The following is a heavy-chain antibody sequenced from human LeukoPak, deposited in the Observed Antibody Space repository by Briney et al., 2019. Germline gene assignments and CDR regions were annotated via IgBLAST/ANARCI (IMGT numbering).Heavy chain of an antibody. D-gene: IGHD2-15*01. CDR1: GFTVSSNY. J-gene: IGHJ4*02. Sequence: GGSLRLSCAASGFTVSSNYMSWVRQAPGKGLEWVSVISGSGDNTYYADSVKGRFTISRDNSKNTLYLQMNSLRDEDTAVYYCGKLEVAATLNSGQGTLVTVSS. CDR2: ISGSGDNT. V-gene: IGHV3-23*01. CDR3: GKLEVAATLN.